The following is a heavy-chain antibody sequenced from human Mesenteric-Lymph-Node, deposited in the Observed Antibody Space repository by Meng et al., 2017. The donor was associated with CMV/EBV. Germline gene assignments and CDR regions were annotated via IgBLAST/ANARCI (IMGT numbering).Heavy chain of an antibody. Sequence: GGSLRLSCAASGFSFSSYWMHWVRQAPGKGLVWVSRINSDGSFTNYADSVKGRFTISRDNAKNTLYLQMNSLRAEDTAVYYCVRYYYYDSSGSYPYFDYWGQGMLVTVSS. CDR2: INSDGSFT. D-gene: IGHD3-22*01. CDR3: VRYYYYDSSGSYPYFDY. CDR1: GFSFSSYW. V-gene: IGHV3-74*01. J-gene: IGHJ4*02.